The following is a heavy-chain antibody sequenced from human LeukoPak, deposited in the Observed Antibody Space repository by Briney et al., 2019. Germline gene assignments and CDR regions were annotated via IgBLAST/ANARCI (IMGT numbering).Heavy chain of an antibody. CDR3: ARYHSSSWYIFDY. D-gene: IGHD6-13*01. J-gene: IGHJ4*02. Sequence: SETLSLTCTVSGGSISSSSYYWGWIRRPPGKGLEWIGSIYYSGSTYYNPSLKSRVTISVDTSKNQFSLKLSSVTAADTAVYYCARYHSSSWYIFDYWGQGTLVTVSS. V-gene: IGHV4-39*07. CDR2: IYYSGST. CDR1: GGSISSSSYY.